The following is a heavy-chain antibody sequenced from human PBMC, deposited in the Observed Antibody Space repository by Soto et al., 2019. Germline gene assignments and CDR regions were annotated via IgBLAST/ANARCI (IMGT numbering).Heavy chain of an antibody. V-gene: IGHV4-34*01. J-gene: IGHJ4*02. D-gene: IGHD1-26*01. Sequence: QVQLQQWGAGLLKPSETLSLTCAVYGGSFSDYYWSWIRQPPGKGLEWMGEISHSGSSNYISSLTSRVTITVDTSVNQFSLKLSSVAAADTAVYYCARGRNLGGTYLDYWGRGTLVTVSS. CDR1: GGSFSDYY. CDR2: ISHSGSS. CDR3: ARGRNLGGTYLDY.